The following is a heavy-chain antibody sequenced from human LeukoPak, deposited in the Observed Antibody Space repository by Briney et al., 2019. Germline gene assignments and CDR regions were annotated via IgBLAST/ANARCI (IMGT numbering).Heavy chain of an antibody. Sequence: GGPLTLSCDPSALTVNRYPKNCAPHAPEKARECVSVISASGDNTYYAHSVERRFPISRDDSKKTVYLQMSSLRADDTAVYHCAKGGRRHYGDDVAFWGQGTLVTVSS. J-gene: IGHJ4*02. CDR2: ISASGDNT. CDR1: ALTVNRYP. D-gene: IGHD4-17*01. V-gene: IGHV3-23*01. CDR3: AKGGRRHYGDDVAF.